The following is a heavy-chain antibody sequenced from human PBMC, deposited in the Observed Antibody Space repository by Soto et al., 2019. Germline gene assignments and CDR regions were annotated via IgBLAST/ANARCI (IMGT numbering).Heavy chain of an antibody. J-gene: IGHJ4*02. CDR1: GFTFSSFC. CDR2: KSHEARHK. CDR3: AKSHCSCDSGCPPAYDFDY. Sequence: PGGSLTLSCAASGFTFSSFCMHCVRQAPDKVLGWVAIKSHEARHKNYADSVKGRFTINRDNSKNTTCLKMNSLRDEDTGVYYCAKSHCSCDSGCPPAYDFDYWGQGTLVTVSS. V-gene: IGHV3-30*18. D-gene: IGHD2-15*01.